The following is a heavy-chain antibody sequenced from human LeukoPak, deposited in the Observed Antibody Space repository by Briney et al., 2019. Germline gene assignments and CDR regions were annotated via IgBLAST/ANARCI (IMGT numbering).Heavy chain of an antibody. CDR3: GRYGLSGNGYTSYFYYGMDF. D-gene: IGHD5-12*01. Sequence: KPGESLKISCKGSGYSFTSYWIGWVRQTPGKGLEWMGFIYSDESLIRYSPSFEGQVTISADNSINTAYLQWNSLKASDTAMYYCGRYGLSGNGYTSYFYYGMDFWGQGTAVTVSS. V-gene: IGHV5-51*01. CDR2: IYSDESLI. J-gene: IGHJ6*02. CDR1: GYSFTSYW.